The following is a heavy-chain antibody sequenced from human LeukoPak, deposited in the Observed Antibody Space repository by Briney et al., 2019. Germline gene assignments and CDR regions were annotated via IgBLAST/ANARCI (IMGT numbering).Heavy chain of an antibody. CDR3: AKDRGDGYPTHFDC. CDR1: GFTFSTYA. CDR2: IRYDGSNK. D-gene: IGHD5-24*01. V-gene: IGHV3-30*02. J-gene: IGHJ4*02. Sequence: GGSLRLSCTASGFTFSTYAMSWVRQAPGKGLEWVAFIRYDGSNKYYADSVKGRFTISRDNSKNTVNLQMNSLRVEDTAVYYCAKDRGDGYPTHFDCWGQGTLVTVSS.